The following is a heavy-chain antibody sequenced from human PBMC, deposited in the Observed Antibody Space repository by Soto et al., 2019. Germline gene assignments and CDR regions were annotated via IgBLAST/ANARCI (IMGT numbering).Heavy chain of an antibody. CDR1: GGSFSGYY. CDR2: INHSGGT. V-gene: IGHV4-34*01. J-gene: IGHJ4*02. CDR3: ARGDRNYGSGSYYKAPYGY. D-gene: IGHD3-10*01. Sequence: SETLSLTCAVYGGSFSGYYWSWIRQPPGKGLEWIGEINHSGGTNYNPSLKSRVTISVDTSKNQFSLKLSSVTAADTAVYYCARGDRNYGSGSYYKAPYGYWGQGTLVTVSS.